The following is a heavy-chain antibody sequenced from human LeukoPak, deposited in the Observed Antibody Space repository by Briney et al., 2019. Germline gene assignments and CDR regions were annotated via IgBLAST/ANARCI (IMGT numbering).Heavy chain of an antibody. CDR3: ARDVTYYDSSGYSFGY. D-gene: IGHD3-22*01. J-gene: IGHJ4*02. Sequence: SETLSLTCTVSGYSISSGYYWGWIRQPPGKGLEWIGSIYHSGSTYYNPSLKSRVTISVDTSKNQFSLKLSSVTAADTAVYYCARDVTYYDSSGYSFGYWGQGTLVTVSS. CDR2: IYHSGST. V-gene: IGHV4-38-2*02. CDR1: GYSISSGYY.